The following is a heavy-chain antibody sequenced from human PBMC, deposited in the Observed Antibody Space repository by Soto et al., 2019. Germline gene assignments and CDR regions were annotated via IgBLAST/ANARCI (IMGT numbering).Heavy chain of an antibody. CDR2: INPNGGST. CDR1: GYTLTSFY. V-gene: IGHV1-46*03. J-gene: IGHJ4*02. D-gene: IGHD6-6*01. Sequence: QVQLVQPGAEVKKPGASVKLSCKASGYTLTSFYIHWVRQAPGQGLEWMGIINPNGGSTNYAHNFQGRVTMIRDTSTSTVYMDLSSLRSEYTAVYYCARGLASGDYWGQGTLVTVSS. CDR3: ARGLASGDY.